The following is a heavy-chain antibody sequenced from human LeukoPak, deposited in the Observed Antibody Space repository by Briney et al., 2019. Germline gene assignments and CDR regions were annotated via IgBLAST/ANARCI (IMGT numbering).Heavy chain of an antibody. Sequence: GGSLRLSCAASGFTFRSYSMNWVRQAPGKGLEWVSSIRSSSSHIYYADSVKGRFTISRDNAKNSLYLQMNSLRAEDTAVYFCARSDYCGGDCYSSLSNYWGQGTLVTVSS. CDR3: ARSDYCGGDCYSSLSNY. D-gene: IGHD2-21*02. V-gene: IGHV3-21*01. CDR1: GFTFRSYS. J-gene: IGHJ4*02. CDR2: IRSSSSHI.